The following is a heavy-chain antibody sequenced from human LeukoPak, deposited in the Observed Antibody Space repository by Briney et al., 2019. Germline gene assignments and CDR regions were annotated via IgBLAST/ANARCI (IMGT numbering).Heavy chain of an antibody. D-gene: IGHD6-13*01. Sequence: ASVKVSCKASGYTFTSHDINWVRQAPGQGLEWMGWMNPNSGNTGYAQKFQGRVTITRNTSISTAYMELSSLRSEDTAVYYCATAAGERFDYWGQGTLVTVSS. CDR2: MNPNSGNT. CDR1: GYTFTSHD. CDR3: ATAAGERFDY. J-gene: IGHJ4*02. V-gene: IGHV1-8*03.